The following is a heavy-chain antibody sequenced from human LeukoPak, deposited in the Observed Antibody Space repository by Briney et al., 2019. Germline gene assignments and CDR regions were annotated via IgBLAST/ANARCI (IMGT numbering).Heavy chain of an antibody. CDR3: ARSGSPRGRKDIVVVPAAGGPRYYYYYMDV. CDR1: GYTFTSYG. V-gene: IGHV1-18*01. J-gene: IGHJ6*03. Sequence: ASVKVSCKASGYTFTSYGISWVRQAPGQGLEWMGWISAYNGNTNYAQKLQGRVTMTTDTSTSTAYMELRSLRSDDTAVYYCARSGSPRGRKDIVVVPAAGGPRYYYYYMDVWGKGTTVTISS. CDR2: ISAYNGNT. D-gene: IGHD2-2*01.